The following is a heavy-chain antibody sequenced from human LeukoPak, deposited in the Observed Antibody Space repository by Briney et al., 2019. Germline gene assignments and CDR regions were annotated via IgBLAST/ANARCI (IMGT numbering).Heavy chain of an antibody. CDR2: ISSRCSTI. CDR1: GFTFRHYY. J-gene: IGHJ4*02. Sequence: GGSLRLSCAASGFTFRHYYMSWTRQAPGEGLEWVSYISSRCSTIYYADSVKGRFTMSRDNTKNSLDLQMNSLRAEDTAVYYCARTHLWFGELSEFWGQGTLVTVSS. D-gene: IGHD3-10*01. V-gene: IGHV3-11*01. CDR3: ARTHLWFGELSEF.